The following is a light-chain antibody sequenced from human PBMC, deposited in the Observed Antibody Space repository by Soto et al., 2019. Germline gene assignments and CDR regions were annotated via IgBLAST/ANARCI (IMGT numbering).Light chain of an antibody. CDR2: AAS. CDR3: QQSYSTPS. V-gene: IGKV1-39*01. J-gene: IGKJ3*01. CDR1: QSISSY. Sequence: DIQMTQSPSSLSASVGARVTITCRASQSISSYLNWYQQKPGKAPKLLIYAASSLQSGVPSRFSGSGSGTDFTLIISSLQPEDFATYYCQQSYSTPSFGPGTKVDIK.